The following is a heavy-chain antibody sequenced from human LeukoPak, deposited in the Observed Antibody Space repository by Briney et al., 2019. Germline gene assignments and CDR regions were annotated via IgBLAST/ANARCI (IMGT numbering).Heavy chain of an antibody. CDR2: ISSNGDST. CDR1: GFTFSSYE. CDR3: ARDRPGDV. J-gene: IGHJ6*04. V-gene: IGHV3-64*01. Sequence: AGGSLGLSCAASGFTFSSYEMHWVRQAPGKGLEYVSAISSNGDSTYYANFVKGRFIISRDNSKNTLYLQMGSLRPEDMAVYYCARDRPGDVWGEGTTVTVSS.